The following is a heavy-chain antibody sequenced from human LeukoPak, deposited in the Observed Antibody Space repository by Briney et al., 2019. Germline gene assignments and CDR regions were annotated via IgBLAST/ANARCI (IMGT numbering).Heavy chain of an antibody. CDR1: GFTVSSNY. J-gene: IGHJ4*02. D-gene: IGHD6-13*01. Sequence: GGSLRLSCAVPGFTVSSNYMSWVRPAPGKGLEWVSLIYSGGYTFYADSVKGRFTISRDNSKTTLYLQMNSLRAEDTAVYYCARTAAGTFFDYWGQGTLVTVSS. V-gene: IGHV3-53*01. CDR3: ARTAAGTFFDY. CDR2: IYSGGYT.